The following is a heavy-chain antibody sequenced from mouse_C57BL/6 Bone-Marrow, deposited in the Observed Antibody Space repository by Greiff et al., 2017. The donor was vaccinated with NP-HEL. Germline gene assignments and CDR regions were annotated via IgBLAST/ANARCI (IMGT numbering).Heavy chain of an antibody. J-gene: IGHJ2*01. CDR2: IYPGDGDT. CDR1: GYAFSSSW. CDR3: AGTGTLDY. Sequence: QVQLQQSGPELVKPGASVKISCKASGYAFSSSWMNWVKQRPGKGLEWIGRIYPGDGDTNYNGKFKGKATLTADKSSSTAYMQLSSLTSEDSAVYFCAGTGTLDYWGQGTTLTVSS. V-gene: IGHV1-82*01. D-gene: IGHD4-1*01.